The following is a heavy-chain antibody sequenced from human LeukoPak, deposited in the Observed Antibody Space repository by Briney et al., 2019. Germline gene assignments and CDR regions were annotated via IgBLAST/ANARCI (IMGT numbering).Heavy chain of an antibody. Sequence: SETLSLTCTVSGGSISSSSYYWGWLRQPPGKGLEWLGSIYYSGNTYYNPSLKSRVTISVDTSKNQFSLKLSSVTAADTAVYYCARGHSPVTTKVSYFQHWGQGTLVTVSS. CDR1: GGSISSSSYY. CDR2: IYYSGNT. D-gene: IGHD4-17*01. J-gene: IGHJ1*01. CDR3: ARGHSPVTTKVSYFQH. V-gene: IGHV4-39*01.